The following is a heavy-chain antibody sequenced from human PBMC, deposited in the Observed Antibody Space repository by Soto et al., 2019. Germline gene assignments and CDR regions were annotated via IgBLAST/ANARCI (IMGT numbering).Heavy chain of an antibody. CDR1: GFTFSSYV. J-gene: IGHJ4*02. CDR3: AKRGFNDWHYYDF. Sequence: GGSLRLSCAVSGFTFSSYVMNWVRQAPGKGLEWVSAITGSGGSAFYADSVKGRFTISRDNSKNTLDLQMSSLRVEDTAVYYCAKRGFNDWHYYDFWGQGVLVTVSS. CDR2: ITGSGGSA. D-gene: IGHD3-9*01. V-gene: IGHV3-23*01.